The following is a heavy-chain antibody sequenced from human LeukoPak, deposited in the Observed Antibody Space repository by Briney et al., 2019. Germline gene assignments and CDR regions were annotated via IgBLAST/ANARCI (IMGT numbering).Heavy chain of an antibody. D-gene: IGHD3-3*01. CDR3: AGGFWPGFNN. J-gene: IGHJ1*01. V-gene: IGHV3-74*01. CDR2: IKSDGSDT. Sequence: GGSLRLSCAASGFTFSTYWMHWVRQAPGEGLVWVSRIKSDGSDTSYADSVKGRFTISRDNAKNTLYLQMNSLRAEDTAVSYCAGGFWPGFNNWGKGALVTVSS. CDR1: GFTFSTYW.